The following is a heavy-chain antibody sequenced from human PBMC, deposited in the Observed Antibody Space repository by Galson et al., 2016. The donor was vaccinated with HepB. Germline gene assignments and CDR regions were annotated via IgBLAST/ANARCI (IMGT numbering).Heavy chain of an antibody. D-gene: IGHD6-19*01. CDR1: GFTFSDYG. Sequence: SLRLSCAPSGFTFSDYGMHWVRQAPGKGLEWVAFIWSDGSNKYSADSVKGRFTISRDNSKSTLYLQISSLRAEDTAVYYCARDSRVAVAALDYWGQGALVTVSS. CDR2: IWSDGSNK. CDR3: ARDSRVAVAALDY. J-gene: IGHJ4*02. V-gene: IGHV3-33*01.